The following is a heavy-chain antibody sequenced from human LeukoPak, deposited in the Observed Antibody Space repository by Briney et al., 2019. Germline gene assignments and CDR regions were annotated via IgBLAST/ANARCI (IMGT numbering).Heavy chain of an antibody. D-gene: IGHD6-13*01. J-gene: IGHJ4*02. CDR3: ARGASSGSRYSFDY. Sequence: SQTLSLTCAISGDSVSSNSAAWNWIRQSPSRGLEWLGRTFSRSKWYSDYVPSVKSRITITADTSKNQFSLQLNSVTPEDTAVYYCARGASSGSRYSFDYWGQGTLVTVSS. V-gene: IGHV6-1*01. CDR2: TFSRSKWYS. CDR1: GDSVSSNSAA.